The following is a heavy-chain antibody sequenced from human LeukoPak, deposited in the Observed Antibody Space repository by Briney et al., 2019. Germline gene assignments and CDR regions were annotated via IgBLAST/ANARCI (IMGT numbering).Heavy chain of an antibody. V-gene: IGHV3-21*01. CDR2: ISSSSSYI. CDR1: GFTFSSYS. Sequence: GGSLRLSCAASGFTFSSYSMNWVRQAPGKGLEWVSSISSSSSYIYYADSVKGRFTISRDNAKNSLYLQMNSLRAEDTAVYYCARGLDSSGYIPHYWGQGTLVTVSS. J-gene: IGHJ4*02. D-gene: IGHD3-22*01. CDR3: ARGLDSSGYIPHY.